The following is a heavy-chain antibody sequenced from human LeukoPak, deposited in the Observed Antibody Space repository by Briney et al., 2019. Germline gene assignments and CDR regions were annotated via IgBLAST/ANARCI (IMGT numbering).Heavy chain of an antibody. V-gene: IGHV3-23*01. CDR1: GFTFSSYA. Sequence: GGSLRLSCAASGFTFSSYAMSWVRQAPGKGLEWVSAISGSGGSTYYADSVKGRFTISRDNAKNSLYLQMNSLRAEDTALYYCARAGSSGWYYYYYYMDVWGKGTTVTVSS. D-gene: IGHD6-19*01. CDR3: ARAGSSGWYYYYYYMDV. CDR2: ISGSGGST. J-gene: IGHJ6*03.